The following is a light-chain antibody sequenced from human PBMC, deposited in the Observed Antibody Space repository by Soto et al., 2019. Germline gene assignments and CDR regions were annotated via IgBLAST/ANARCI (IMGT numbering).Light chain of an antibody. CDR1: ESISR. CDR3: HQRDT. J-gene: IGKJ2*01. V-gene: IGKV3-11*01. CDR2: DTS. Sequence: EIVLTQSPATLSLSPGESATLSCRASESISRLAWYQHKPGQAPRLFIYDTSNRATGIPARFSGSGSGTDFTLTISSLEPEDLAVYYCHQRDTFGLGTILEIK.